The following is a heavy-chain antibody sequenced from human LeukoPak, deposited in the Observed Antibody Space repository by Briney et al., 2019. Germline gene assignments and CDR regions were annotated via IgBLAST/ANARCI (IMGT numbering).Heavy chain of an antibody. CDR2: IDPSGSYT. CDR3: ARPSGEGYYYSSS. J-gene: IGHJ4*02. D-gene: IGHD3-10*01. V-gene: IGHV5-10-1*01. CDR1: GYSFPSYW. Sequence: GESLKISCKGSGYSFPSYWISWVRQMPGKGLEWMGRIDPSGSYTNYNPSFGGHVTISADKSISTAYLQCSSRKASDTAMYYGARPSGEGYYYSSSWGQGTLITVSS.